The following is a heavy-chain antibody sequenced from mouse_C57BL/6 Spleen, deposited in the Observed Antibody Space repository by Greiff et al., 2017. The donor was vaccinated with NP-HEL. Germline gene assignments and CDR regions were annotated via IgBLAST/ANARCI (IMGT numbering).Heavy chain of an antibody. J-gene: IGHJ3*01. Sequence: VQLKQSGPELVKPGASVKISCKASGYSFTGYYMNWVKQSPEKSLEWIGEINPSTGGTTYNQKFKAKATLTVDKSSSTAYMQLKSLTSEDSAVYYCAIYYKTWFAYWGQGTLVTVSA. CDR3: AIYYKTWFAY. D-gene: IGHD1-1*01. CDR2: INPSTGGT. V-gene: IGHV1-42*01. CDR1: GYSFTGYY.